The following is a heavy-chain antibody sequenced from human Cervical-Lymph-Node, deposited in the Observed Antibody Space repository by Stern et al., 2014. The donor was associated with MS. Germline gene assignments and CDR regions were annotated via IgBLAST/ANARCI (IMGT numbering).Heavy chain of an antibody. J-gene: IGHJ3*02. V-gene: IGHV2-26*01. CDR1: GFSLSDTRMG. Sequence: QITLKESGPVLVKPTETLTLTCTVSGFSLSDTRMGVSWIRQPPGKALEWLAHNFWDDGKSYSASLKSKMTISKDTSKSQVVLSMANTDPLDTATYYCARTVRRVGATYDAFDIWGQGTMVTVSS. CDR2: NFWDDGK. CDR3: ARTVRRVGATYDAFDI. D-gene: IGHD1-26*01.